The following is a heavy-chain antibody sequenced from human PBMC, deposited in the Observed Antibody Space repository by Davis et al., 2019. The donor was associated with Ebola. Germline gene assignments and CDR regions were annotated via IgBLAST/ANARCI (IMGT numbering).Heavy chain of an antibody. CDR1: GFTFSSFG. CDR3: ARWGPDY. V-gene: IGHV3-7*01. J-gene: IGHJ4*02. Sequence: PGGSLRLSCAASGFTFSSFGMGWVRQAPGKGLQWVANLKQDGSEKYYVDSVKGRFTISRDNAKDSLYLQMNSLGAEDTAVYYCARWGPDYWGQGTLVTVSS. D-gene: IGHD3-16*01. CDR2: LKQDGSEK.